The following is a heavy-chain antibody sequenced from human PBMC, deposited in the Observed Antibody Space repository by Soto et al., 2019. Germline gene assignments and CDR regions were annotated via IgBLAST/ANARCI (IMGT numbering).Heavy chain of an antibody. CDR3: ARDRFKYYYDSTRVVWFDP. CDR2: ISAYNGNT. V-gene: IGHV1-18*01. Sequence: ASVKVSCKASGYTFTSYGISWVRQAPGQGLEWMGWISAYNGNTNYAQKLQGRVTMTTDTSTSTAYMELRSLRSDDTAVYYCARDRFKYYYDSTRVVWFDPWGQGTLVTVSS. D-gene: IGHD3-22*01. J-gene: IGHJ5*02. CDR1: GYTFTSYG.